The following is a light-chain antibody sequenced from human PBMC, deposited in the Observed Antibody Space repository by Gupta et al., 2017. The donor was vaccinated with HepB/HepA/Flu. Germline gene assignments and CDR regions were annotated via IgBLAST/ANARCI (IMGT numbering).Light chain of an antibody. CDR2: AAS. Sequence: IKLTQSPSSLSASVGDSVTITCRAHQRIRSHLNWYQLQPVKAPEPLIYAASSLESGVPSRGSGSGYGTDCTLTICSRQPEDFAPDYCQKNDCNPPSNFGRGTKLEIK. CDR3: QKNDCNPPSN. V-gene: IGKV1-39*01. J-gene: IGKJ4*01. CDR1: QRIRSH.